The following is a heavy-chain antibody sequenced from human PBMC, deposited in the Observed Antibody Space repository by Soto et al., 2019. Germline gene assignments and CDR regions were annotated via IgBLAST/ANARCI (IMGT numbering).Heavy chain of an antibody. D-gene: IGHD2-21*01. CDR1: GFTFTHSL. Sequence: LXLSCAASGFTFTHSLMSWFLQAPGKGLEWVGRIKSKTDGGTADYAAPVKGRFTISRDDSENTLYLQMIRLKTQDTAEYYCTTGGETMDVCGQGTTVTVSS. CDR2: IKSKTDGGTA. V-gene: IGHV3-15*01. J-gene: IGHJ6*02. CDR3: TTGGETMDV.